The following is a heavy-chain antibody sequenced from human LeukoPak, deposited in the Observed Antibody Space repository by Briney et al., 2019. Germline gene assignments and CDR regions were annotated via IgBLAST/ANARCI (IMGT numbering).Heavy chain of an antibody. V-gene: IGHV1-69*10. CDR3: AREDEMATIPFDY. Sequence: SVKVSCKASGGTFSSYAISWVRQAPGQGLEWMGGIIPIFGIANYAQKFQGRVTITADKSTSTAYMELSSLRSEDTAVYYCAREDEMATIPFDYWGQGTLVTVSS. CDR2: IIPIFGIA. J-gene: IGHJ4*02. CDR1: GGTFSSYA. D-gene: IGHD5-24*01.